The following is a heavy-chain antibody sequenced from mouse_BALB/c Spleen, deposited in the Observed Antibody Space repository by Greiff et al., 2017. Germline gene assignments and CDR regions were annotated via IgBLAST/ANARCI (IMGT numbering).Heavy chain of an antibody. V-gene: IGHV1S137*01. CDR2: ISTYYGDA. D-gene: IGHD1-1*01. CDR3: ARRGRYCSSYDYAMDY. CDR1: GYTFTDYA. Sequence: VQLQQSGAELVRPGVSVKISCKGSGYTFTDYAMHWVKQSHAKSLEWIGVISTYYGDASYNQKFKGKATMTVDKSSSTAYMELARLTSEDTAIYYCARRGRYCSSYDYAMDYWGQGTSVTVSS. J-gene: IGHJ4*01.